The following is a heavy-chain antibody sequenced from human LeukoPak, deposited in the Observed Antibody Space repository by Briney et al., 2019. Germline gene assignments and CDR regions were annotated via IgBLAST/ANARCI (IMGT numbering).Heavy chain of an antibody. Sequence: ASVKVSCKASGYTFTGYYMHWVRQAPGQGLGWMGRINPNSVGTNYAQKFQSRVTMTRDTSISTAYMELSRLRSDDTAVYYCARTSHYDILTGYLVYYFDYWGQGTLVTVSS. CDR1: GYTFTGYY. CDR2: INPNSVGT. CDR3: ARTSHYDILTGYLVYYFDY. D-gene: IGHD3-9*01. J-gene: IGHJ4*02. V-gene: IGHV1-2*06.